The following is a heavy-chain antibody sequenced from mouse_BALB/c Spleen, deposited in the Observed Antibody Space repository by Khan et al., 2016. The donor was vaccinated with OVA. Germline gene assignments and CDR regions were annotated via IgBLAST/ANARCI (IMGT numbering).Heavy chain of an antibody. D-gene: IGHD3-1*01. CDR1: GFTFSSYG. CDR2: INSNGGST. J-gene: IGHJ2*01. CDR3: ARRARTIN. V-gene: IGHV5-6-3*01. Sequence: EVELVESGGGLVQPGGSLKLSCAASGFTFSSYGMSWVRQTPDKRLELVATINSNGGSTYYPDSVKGRFTISRDNAKNTLYLQMSSLKSEDTAIYYCARRARTINWGQGTTLTVAS.